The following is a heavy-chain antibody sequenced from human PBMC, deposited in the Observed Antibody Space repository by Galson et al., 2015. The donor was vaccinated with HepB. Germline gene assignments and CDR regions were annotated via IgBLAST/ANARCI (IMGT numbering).Heavy chain of an antibody. V-gene: IGHV3-30*18. Sequence: SLRLSCAASGFTFSSYGMHWVRQAPGKGLEWVAVISYDGSNKYYADSVKGRFTISRDNSKNTLYLQMNSLRAEDTAVYYCAKDLEYSSSSALDYWGQGTLVTVSS. CDR3: AKDLEYSSSSALDY. CDR2: ISYDGSNK. J-gene: IGHJ4*02. D-gene: IGHD6-6*01. CDR1: GFTFSSYG.